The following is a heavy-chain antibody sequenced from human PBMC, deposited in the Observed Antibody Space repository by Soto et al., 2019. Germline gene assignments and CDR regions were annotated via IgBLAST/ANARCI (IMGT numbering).Heavy chain of an antibody. Sequence: GGSLRLSCAASGFTFSSYGMHRVRQAPGKGLEWVAVIWYDGSNKYYADSVKGRFTISRDNSKNTLYLQMNSLRAEDTAVYYCARTYCSSTSCYPNWFDPWGQGTLVTVSS. D-gene: IGHD2-2*01. J-gene: IGHJ5*02. CDR1: GFTFSSYG. V-gene: IGHV3-33*01. CDR3: ARTYCSSTSCYPNWFDP. CDR2: IWYDGSNK.